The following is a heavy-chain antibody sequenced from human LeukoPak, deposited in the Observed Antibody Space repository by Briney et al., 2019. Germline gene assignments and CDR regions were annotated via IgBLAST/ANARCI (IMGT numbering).Heavy chain of an antibody. CDR3: ARIRGEYSSSSFDY. D-gene: IGHD6-6*01. J-gene: IGHJ4*02. CDR2: ISSSSSTI. V-gene: IGHV3-48*01. CDR1: GFTFSSYS. Sequence: GGSLRLSCAASGFTFSSYSMNWVRQAPGKGLEWVSYISSSSSTIYHADSVKGRFTISRDNAKNSLYLQMNSLRAEDTAVYYCARIRGEYSSSSFDYWGQGTLVTVSS.